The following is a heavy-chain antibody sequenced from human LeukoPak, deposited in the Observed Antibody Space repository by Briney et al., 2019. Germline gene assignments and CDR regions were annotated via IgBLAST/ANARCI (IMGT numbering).Heavy chain of an antibody. D-gene: IGHD2-21*02. V-gene: IGHV4-34*01. CDR3: ARGSPRGGDFNYYYMDV. CDR1: GGSFSGYY. Sequence: PSETLSLTCAVYGGSFSGYYWSWIRQPPGKGLEWIGEINHSGSTNYNPSLKSRVTISVDTSKNQFSLKLSSVTAADTAVYYCARGSPRGGDFNYYYMDVWGKGTTVTVSS. J-gene: IGHJ6*03. CDR2: INHSGST.